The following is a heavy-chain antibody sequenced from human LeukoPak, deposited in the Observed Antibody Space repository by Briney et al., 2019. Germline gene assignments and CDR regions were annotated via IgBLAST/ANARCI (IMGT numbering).Heavy chain of an antibody. V-gene: IGHV1-8*01. CDR2: MNPNSGNT. D-gene: IGHD3-10*01. J-gene: IGHJ4*02. CDR3: ARVRTYYGSGSYH. CDR1: GYTFTSYD. Sequence: ASVKVSCKASGYTFTSYDINWVRQATGQGLEWMGWMNPNSGNTGYAQKFQGRVTMTRNTSISTAYMELSSLGSEDTAVYYCARVRTYYGSGSYHWGQGTLVTVSS.